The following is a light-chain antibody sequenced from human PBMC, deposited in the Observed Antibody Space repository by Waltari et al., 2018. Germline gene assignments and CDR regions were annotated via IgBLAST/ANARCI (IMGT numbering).Light chain of an antibody. J-gene: IGLJ2*01. CDR3: LVWHSTTDHHGV. CDR2: YDS. CDR1: NIGSKR. V-gene: IGLV3-21*04. Sequence: SYVVTQSPSVSVAPGEPARITCGGDNIGSKRLHWYQQRPGQAPVLVISYDSDRPSGIPERFSGSNSGNTATLTISWVEADDEADYYCLVWHSTTDHHGVFGGGTKLTVL.